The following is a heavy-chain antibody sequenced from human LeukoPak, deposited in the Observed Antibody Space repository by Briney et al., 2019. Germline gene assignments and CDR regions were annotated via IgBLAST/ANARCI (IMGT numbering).Heavy chain of an antibody. Sequence: QSGGSLRLSCAASGFTFSSYEMNWVRQAPGKGLEWVSYISSSGSTIYYADSVKGRFTISRDNAKNSLYLQMNSLRAEDTAVYYCARTRGRRAFDIWGQGTMVTVSS. CDR2: ISSSGSTI. V-gene: IGHV3-48*03. CDR3: ARTRGRRAFDI. CDR1: GFTFSSYE. J-gene: IGHJ3*02.